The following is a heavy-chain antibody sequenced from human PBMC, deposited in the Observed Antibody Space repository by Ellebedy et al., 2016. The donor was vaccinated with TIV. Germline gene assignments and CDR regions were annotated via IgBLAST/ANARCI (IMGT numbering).Heavy chain of an antibody. Sequence: PGGSLRLSCAASGFTFSSYGMHWVRQAPGKGLEWVAVISYDGSNKYYADSVKGRFTISRDNSKNTLYLQMNSLRAEDTAVYYCARDRVDYGGNSYYFDYWGQGTLVTVSS. CDR3: ARDRVDYGGNSYYFDY. V-gene: IGHV3-30*03. D-gene: IGHD4-23*01. CDR2: ISYDGSNK. CDR1: GFTFSSYG. J-gene: IGHJ4*02.